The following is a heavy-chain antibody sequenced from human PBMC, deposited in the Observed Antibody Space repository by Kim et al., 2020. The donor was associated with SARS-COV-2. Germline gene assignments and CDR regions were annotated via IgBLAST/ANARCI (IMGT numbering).Heavy chain of an antibody. V-gene: IGHV4-59*01. D-gene: IGHD1-20*01. CDR2: IYYSGST. CDR1: GGSISSYY. Sequence: SETLSLTCTVSGGSISSYYWSWIRQPPGKGLEWIGYIYYSGSTNYNPSLKSRVTISVDTSKNQFSLKLSSVTAADTAVYYCARDLGYNRNYYYYYGMDVWGQGTTVTVSS. J-gene: IGHJ6*02. CDR3: ARDLGYNRNYYYYYGMDV.